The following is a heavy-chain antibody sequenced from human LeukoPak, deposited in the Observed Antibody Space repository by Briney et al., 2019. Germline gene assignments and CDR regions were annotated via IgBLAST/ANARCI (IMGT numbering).Heavy chain of an antibody. CDR2: IIPILGIA. CDR1: GGTFSSYA. CDR3: ATEPAGNQEFGYFDY. J-gene: IGHJ4*02. D-gene: IGHD6-13*01. V-gene: IGHV1-69*04. Sequence: GASVKVSCKASGGTFSSYAISWVRQAPGQGLEWMGRIIPILGIANYAQKFQGRVTITADKSTSTAYMELSSLRSEDTAVYYCATEPAGNQEFGYFDYWGQGTLVTVSS.